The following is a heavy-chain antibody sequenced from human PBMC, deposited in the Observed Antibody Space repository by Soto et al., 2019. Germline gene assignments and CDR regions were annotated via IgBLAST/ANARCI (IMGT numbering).Heavy chain of an antibody. CDR1: GYTFTSYG. CDR3: AGYYYDSSGYFHDAFDI. Sequence: QVQLVQSGAEVKKPGASVKVSCKASGYTFTSYGISWVRQAPGQGLEWMGWISAYNGNTNYAQKLQGRVTMTTDTSTSTAYMELRSLRSDDTAVYCCAGYYYDSSGYFHDAFDIWGQGTMVTVSS. V-gene: IGHV1-18*01. CDR2: ISAYNGNT. J-gene: IGHJ3*02. D-gene: IGHD3-22*01.